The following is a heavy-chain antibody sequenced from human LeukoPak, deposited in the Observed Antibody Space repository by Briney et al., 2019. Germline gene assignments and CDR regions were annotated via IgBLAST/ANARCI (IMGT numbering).Heavy chain of an antibody. CDR1: NGPINVYY. D-gene: IGHD2-15*01. J-gene: IGHJ1*01. CDR2: IYHSGTT. CDR3: AVKAPYSPAYTQD. Sequence: PSETLSLTCTVSNGPINVYYWSWIRQPPGKGLEWIGYIYHSGTTNYNPSLNSRVTISADTSKNQLSLKLTSVTSADTAVYYCAVKAPYSPAYTQDWGKGTLVTVSS. V-gene: IGHV4-59*01.